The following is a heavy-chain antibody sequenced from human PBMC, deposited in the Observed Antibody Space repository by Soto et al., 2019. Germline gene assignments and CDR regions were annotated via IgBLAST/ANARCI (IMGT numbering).Heavy chain of an antibody. CDR3: ARQKASGNYYYNYMDV. CDR1: GGSISSGGYY. Sequence: SETLSLTCTVSGGSISSGGYYWSWIRQHPGKGLEWIGYIYYSGSTYYNPSLKSRVTISVDTSKNQFSLKLSSVTAADTAVYYCARQKASGNYYYNYMDVWGKGTTVTVSS. CDR2: IYYSGST. D-gene: IGHD6-6*01. V-gene: IGHV4-31*03. J-gene: IGHJ6*03.